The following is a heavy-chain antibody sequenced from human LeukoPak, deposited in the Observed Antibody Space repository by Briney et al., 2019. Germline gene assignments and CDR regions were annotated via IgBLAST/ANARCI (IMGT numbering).Heavy chain of an antibody. Sequence: PGGSLRLSCAASGFTFSSYSMMWVRQAPGKGLEWVSYISSSSTTIHYADSVKGRFTISRDNAKNSVYLQMNSLRAEDTAVYYCARVQRGIAVALDYWGQGTLATVSS. V-gene: IGHV3-48*01. J-gene: IGHJ4*02. CDR1: GFTFSSYS. D-gene: IGHD6-19*01. CDR2: ISSSSTTI. CDR3: ARVQRGIAVALDY.